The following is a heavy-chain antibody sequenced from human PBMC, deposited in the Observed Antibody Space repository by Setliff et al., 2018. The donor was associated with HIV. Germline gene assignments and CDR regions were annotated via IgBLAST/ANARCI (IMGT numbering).Heavy chain of an antibody. CDR3: AGSRGYFVKAD. CDR2: INWNGGST. D-gene: IGHD3-22*01. CDR1: GFTFDDYD. J-gene: IGHJ4*02. Sequence: GGSLRLSCAASGFTFDDYDMSWVRQGQGKGLEWVSGINWNGGSTDYADSVKGRFTISRDNAKNSLYLQMNSLRGEDTAVYYCAGSRGYFVKADWGQGTLVTVSS. V-gene: IGHV3-20*04.